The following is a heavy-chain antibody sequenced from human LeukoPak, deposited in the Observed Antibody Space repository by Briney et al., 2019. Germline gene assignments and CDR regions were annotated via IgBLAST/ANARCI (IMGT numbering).Heavy chain of an antibody. CDR3: AKRSGGGDFDN. J-gene: IGHJ4*02. V-gene: IGHV3-23*01. CDR2: ISSSGGST. CDR1: GFTFSSYA. Sequence: PGGSLRLSCAASGFTFSSYAMAWVRQAPGKGLEWVSVISSSGGSTYYADSVKGRFTISRDNSKSTVDLQMNGLRAEDTAVYYCAKRSGGGDFDNWGQGTLVTASS. D-gene: IGHD3-16*01.